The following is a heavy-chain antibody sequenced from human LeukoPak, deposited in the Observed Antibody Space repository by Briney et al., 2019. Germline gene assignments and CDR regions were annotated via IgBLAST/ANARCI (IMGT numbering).Heavy chain of an antibody. Sequence: SVKVSCXASGGTFSSYAISWVRQARGQGLEWMGRIIPIFGTANYAQKFQGRVTITTDESTSTAYMELSSLRSEDTAVYYCASGYSYGYSGDYWGQGTLVTVSS. V-gene: IGHV1-69*05. CDR3: ASGYSYGYSGDY. CDR1: GGTFSSYA. J-gene: IGHJ4*02. D-gene: IGHD5-18*01. CDR2: IIPIFGTA.